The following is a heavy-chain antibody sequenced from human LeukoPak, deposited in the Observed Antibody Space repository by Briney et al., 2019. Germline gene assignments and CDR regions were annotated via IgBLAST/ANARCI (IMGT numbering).Heavy chain of an antibody. Sequence: PGGSLRLSCAASGFTFRSYWMSWVRQAPGKGLEWVANIKQDGSEKYYVNSVRGRFSISRDNAKNSLYLQMNSLRAEDTAVYYCAREHCSSPSCHLDYWGQGTLVTVSS. V-gene: IGHV3-7*01. J-gene: IGHJ4*02. D-gene: IGHD2-2*01. CDR2: IKQDGSEK. CDR1: GFTFRSYW. CDR3: AREHCSSPSCHLDY.